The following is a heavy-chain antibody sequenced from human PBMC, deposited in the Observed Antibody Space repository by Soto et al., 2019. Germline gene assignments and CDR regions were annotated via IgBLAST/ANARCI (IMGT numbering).Heavy chain of an antibody. J-gene: IGHJ3*02. Sequence: SLKVSCKSSGGTFSSYAISWVRQAPGQGLEWMGGIIPIFGTANYAQKFQGRVTITADESTSTAYMELSSLRSEDTAVYYCAREYYYDSSGYHGDAFDIWGQGTMVTVSS. D-gene: IGHD3-22*01. CDR3: AREYYYDSSGYHGDAFDI. CDR2: IIPIFGTA. CDR1: GGTFSSYA. V-gene: IGHV1-69*13.